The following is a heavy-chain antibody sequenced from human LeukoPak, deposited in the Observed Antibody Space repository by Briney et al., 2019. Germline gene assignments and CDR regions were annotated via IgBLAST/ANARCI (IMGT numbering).Heavy chain of an antibody. CDR2: IRYDGSNK. D-gene: IGHD3-10*01. V-gene: IGHV3-30*02. J-gene: IGHJ4*02. CDR1: GFTFSSYG. CDR3: AKAFEPGSYQRCLGY. Sequence: AGGSLRLSCAASGFTFSSYGMHWVHQAPGKGLEWVAFIRYDGSNKYYADSVKGRFTISRDNSKNTLYLQMNSLRAEDTAVYCCAKAFEPGSYQRCLGYWGQGTLVTVSS.